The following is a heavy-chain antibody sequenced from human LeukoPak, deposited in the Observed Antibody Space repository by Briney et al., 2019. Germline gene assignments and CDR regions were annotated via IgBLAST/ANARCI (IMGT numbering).Heavy chain of an antibody. D-gene: IGHD1-26*01. CDR1: GYSFSSYW. CDR3: ARHLSGSYSGYYFDY. V-gene: IGHV5-51*01. Sequence: GESLKISCKGSGYSFSSYWIGWVRQMPGKGLEWMGVIYPGDSHTRYSPSFQGQVTISADKSISTAFLQWSSLEASDTAMYYCARHLSGSYSGYYFDYWGQGTRVTVSS. CDR2: IYPGDSHT. J-gene: IGHJ4*02.